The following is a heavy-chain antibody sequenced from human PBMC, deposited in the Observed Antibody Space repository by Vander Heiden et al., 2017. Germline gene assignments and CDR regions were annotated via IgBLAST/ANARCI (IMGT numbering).Heavy chain of an antibody. V-gene: IGHV4-4*07. J-gene: IGHJ4*02. CDR2: VYVSGSA. D-gene: IGHD6-13*01. CDR1: GGSISSYY. CDR3: ARDRSSRWDKDYFDY. Sequence: QVQLQESGPGLVKPSETLSLTCTVAGGSISSYYWSWIRQPAGKGLEWIGRVYVSGSADYNPSGRSRATMSVDASKTQFSLKLTSVTAADTAVYYCARDRSSRWDKDYFDYWGQGTLVTVSS.